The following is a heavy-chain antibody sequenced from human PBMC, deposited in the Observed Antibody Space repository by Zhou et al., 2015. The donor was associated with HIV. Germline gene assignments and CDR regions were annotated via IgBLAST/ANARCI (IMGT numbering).Heavy chain of an antibody. D-gene: IGHD3-10*01. CDR3: ARGKLLWFGGSGHYVMDV. J-gene: IGHJ6*01. CDR1: GYTFTTYD. Sequence: QVQLVQSGAEVKKPGASVRVSCQASGYTFTTYDINWMRQATGQRPEWMGWMNTGGGQTGYAQKFQGRVTMTRDTSISTAYMELSGLTSEDTAMYYCARGKLLWFGGSGHYVMDVWGQGTTVTVSS. V-gene: IGHV1-8*01. CDR2: MNTGGGQT.